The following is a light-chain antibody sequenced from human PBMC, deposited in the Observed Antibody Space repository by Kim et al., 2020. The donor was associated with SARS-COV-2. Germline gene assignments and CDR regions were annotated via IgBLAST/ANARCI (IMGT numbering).Light chain of an antibody. Sequence: QSALTQPASVSGSPGQSITISCTGTSSDVGGHNTVSWYQQHPGKVPKVIIYNVNKRPSGVSNRISGSKSGNTASPTISGLQAEDEADYYCSSYTLSQTYVFGTGTKVTVL. CDR2: NVN. CDR3: SSYTLSQTYV. CDR1: SSDVGGHNT. J-gene: IGLJ1*01. V-gene: IGLV2-14*01.